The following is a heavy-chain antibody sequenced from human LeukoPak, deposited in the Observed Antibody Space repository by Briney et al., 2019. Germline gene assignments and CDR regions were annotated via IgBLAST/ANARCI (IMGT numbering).Heavy chain of an antibody. CDR2: IKEAGSEK. D-gene: IGHD6-13*01. V-gene: IGHV3-7*04. Sequence: PGGSLRLSCAASGFNFDGYAMSWVRQAPGKGLEFMANIKEAGSEKYYVDSVKGRFTISRDNDKNSVHLQMNNLRAEDTAVYYCARGGGMRSWYDFDYWGQGILVTVSS. CDR1: GFNFDGYA. CDR3: ARGGGMRSWYDFDY. J-gene: IGHJ4*02.